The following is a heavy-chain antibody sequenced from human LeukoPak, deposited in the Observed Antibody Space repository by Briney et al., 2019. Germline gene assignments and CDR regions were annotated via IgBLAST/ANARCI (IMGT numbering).Heavy chain of an antibody. J-gene: IGHJ2*01. CDR2: IYYSGNT. V-gene: IGHV4-59*01. CDR1: GGSINSYY. Sequence: KSSETLSLTCTVSGGSINSYYWSWIRQPPGKGLDWIGYIYYSGNTNYNPSLKSRASISIDTSKNQLSLQLSSVTAADTAVYYCARDRDSSGLRDFDLWGRGTLVTVSA. CDR3: ARDRDSSGLRDFDL. D-gene: IGHD3-22*01.